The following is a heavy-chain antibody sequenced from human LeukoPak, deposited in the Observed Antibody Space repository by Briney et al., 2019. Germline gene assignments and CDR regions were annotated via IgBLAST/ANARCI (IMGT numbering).Heavy chain of an antibody. CDR2: ISPDGRST. D-gene: IGHD3-10*01. CDR1: AYPFSTYW. V-gene: IGHV3-74*01. J-gene: IGHJ2*01. Sequence: GGSLRLSCAVGAYPFSTYWMHWVRQAPGKGLVWVSRISPDGRSTTYADSVKGRFTISRENAKNSLYLQMNSLRAGDTAVYYCARGPFELVWFGERDWYFDLWGRGTLVTVSS. CDR3: ARGPFELVWFGERDWYFDL.